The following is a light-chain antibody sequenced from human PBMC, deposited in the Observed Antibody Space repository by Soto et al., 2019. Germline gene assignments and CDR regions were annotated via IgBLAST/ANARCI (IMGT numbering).Light chain of an antibody. CDR2: GAS. Sequence: EIVLTQSPGTLHLSPGERATLSCRASQRVSSNYLAWFHQKTGQAPRLLIYGASSRAAGIPDRFSGSGSGTDFSLTISRLEPEDCVVYYCQRYGSSPQTFGQGTKVEIK. J-gene: IGKJ1*01. V-gene: IGKV3-20*01. CDR3: QRYGSSPQT. CDR1: QRVSSNY.